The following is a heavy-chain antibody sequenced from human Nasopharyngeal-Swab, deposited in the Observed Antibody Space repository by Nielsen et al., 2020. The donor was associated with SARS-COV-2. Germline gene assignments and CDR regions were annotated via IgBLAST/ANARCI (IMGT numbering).Heavy chain of an antibody. CDR3: ARDDSGYCSGGSCQELDY. J-gene: IGHJ4*02. Sequence: GESLKISCAASGFTFSSYAMSWVRQAPGKGLEWVAVIWYDGSNKYYADSVKGRFTISRDNSKNTLYLQMNSLRAEDTAVYYCARDDSGYCSGGSCQELDYWGQGTLVTVSS. CDR1: GFTFSSYA. D-gene: IGHD2-15*01. CDR2: IWYDGSNK. V-gene: IGHV3-33*08.